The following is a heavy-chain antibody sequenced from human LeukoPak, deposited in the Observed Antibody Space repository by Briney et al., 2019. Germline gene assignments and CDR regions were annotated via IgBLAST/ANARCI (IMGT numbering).Heavy chain of an antibody. J-gene: IGHJ3*02. Sequence: PSETLSLTCTVSGGSIISGNYYWSWTRQPVGKGLEWIGRIYISGNTNYNPSLKCRVTTSVDTSKNQFSLSLSSVTAADTAVYYCARWEVRLNAFEMWGQGTMVTVSS. CDR2: IYISGNT. V-gene: IGHV4-61*02. CDR3: ARWEVRLNAFEM. D-gene: IGHD3-10*01. CDR1: GGSIISGNYY.